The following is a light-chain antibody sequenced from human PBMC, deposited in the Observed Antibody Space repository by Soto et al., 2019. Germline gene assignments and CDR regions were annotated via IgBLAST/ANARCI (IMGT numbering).Light chain of an antibody. J-gene: IGKJ1*01. Sequence: EPVMTQSPATVSVSPVGIANLSGRASQSISDTLAWYQQKPGQAPRLLIHGASTRATGFPARFSGSGSGTDFTLTISSLQSEDFAIYYCQQYNNWPWTFGQGTKVDIK. CDR3: QQYNNWPWT. V-gene: IGKV3-15*01. CDR2: GAS. CDR1: QSISDT.